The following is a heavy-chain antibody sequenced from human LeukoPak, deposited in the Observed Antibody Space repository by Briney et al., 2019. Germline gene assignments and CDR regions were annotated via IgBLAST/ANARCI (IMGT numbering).Heavy chain of an antibody. J-gene: IGHJ4*02. CDR1: GFTFSSYW. Sequence: PGGSLRLSCAASGFTFSSYWMNWVRQAPGKGLEWVSYISSSSSTIYYADSVKGRFTISRDNSKNTLYLQMNSLRAEDTAVYYCAKHYDFWSGYLYYFDYWGQGTLVTVSS. V-gene: IGHV3-48*01. CDR2: ISSSSSTI. CDR3: AKHYDFWSGYLYYFDY. D-gene: IGHD3-3*01.